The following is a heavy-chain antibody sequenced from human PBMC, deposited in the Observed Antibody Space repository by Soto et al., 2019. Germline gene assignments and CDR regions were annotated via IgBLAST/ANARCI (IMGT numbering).Heavy chain of an antibody. Sequence: PGESLKISCKGSGYSFTSYWISWVRQMPGKGLEWMGRIDPSDSYTNYSPSFQGHVTISADKSISTAYLQWSSLKASDTAMYYCARHSVLAAEEYYYYGMDVWGQGTTVTVSS. V-gene: IGHV5-10-1*01. CDR3: ARHSVLAAEEYYYYGMDV. J-gene: IGHJ6*02. CDR1: GYSFTSYW. D-gene: IGHD6-13*01. CDR2: IDPSDSYT.